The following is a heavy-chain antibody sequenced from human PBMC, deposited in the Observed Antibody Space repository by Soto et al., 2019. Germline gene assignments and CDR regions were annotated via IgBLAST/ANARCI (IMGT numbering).Heavy chain of an antibody. CDR1: GGSISSGGHY. J-gene: IGHJ5*02. V-gene: IGHV4-31*03. Sequence: QVQLQESGPGLVKPSQTLSLTCTVSGGSISSGGHYWSWIRQHPGKGLEWIGYIYYSGSTYYNPSLKSRVTISVDTSKNQFSLKLSSVTAADTAVYYCARHLIVPDVYWFDPWGQGTLVTVSS. CDR2: IYYSGST. D-gene: IGHD2-2*01. CDR3: ARHLIVPDVYWFDP.